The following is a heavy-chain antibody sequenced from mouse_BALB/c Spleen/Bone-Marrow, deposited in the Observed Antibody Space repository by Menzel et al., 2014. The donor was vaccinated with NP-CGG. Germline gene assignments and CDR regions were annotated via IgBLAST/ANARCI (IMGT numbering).Heavy chain of an antibody. CDR2: INPSNGGT. J-gene: IGHJ4*01. CDR1: GYTFTSYY. Sequence: VQLQESGAELVKPGASVKLSCKASGYTFTSYYLYWVKQRPGQGLEWIGEINPSNGGTNFNERFKSKASLIVDKSSSTAYMQLNSLTSEDSAAYYCTRRSLLSDYYSMDYWGQGTSVTVSS. CDR3: TRRSLLSDYYSMDY. D-gene: IGHD2-10*01. V-gene: IGHV1S81*02.